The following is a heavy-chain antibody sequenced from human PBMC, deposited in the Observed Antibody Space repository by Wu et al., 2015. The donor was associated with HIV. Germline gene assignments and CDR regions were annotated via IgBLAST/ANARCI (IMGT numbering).Heavy chain of an antibody. CDR2: INPNSGGT. V-gene: IGHV1-2*02. J-gene: IGHJ6*03. CDR3: ARDFWRSVPPPPTTYIDV. D-gene: IGHD3-3*01. CDR1: GYTFTGYY. Sequence: QVQLVQSGAEVKKPGASVKVSCKASGYTFTGYYMHWVRQAPGQGLEWMGWINPNSGGTNIAQKFQGRVTMTRDTSISTAYVELSRLRSDDTAVYYCARDFWRSVPPPPTTYIDVWAKGPRSPSP.